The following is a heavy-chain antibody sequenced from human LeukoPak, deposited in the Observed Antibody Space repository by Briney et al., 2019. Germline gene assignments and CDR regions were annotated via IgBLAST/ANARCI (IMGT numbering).Heavy chain of an antibody. J-gene: IGHJ4*02. CDR1: GRTFSSYA. D-gene: IGHD3-3*01. CDR3: ARVLDYDFWSGSSD. V-gene: IGHV1-69*13. Sequence: SVKVSCKASGRTFSSYAISWVRQAPGQGLEWMGVIIPIFGTANYAQKFQGRVTITADESTSTAYMELSSLRSEDTAVYYCARVLDYDFWSGSSDWGQGTLVTVSS. CDR2: IIPIFGTA.